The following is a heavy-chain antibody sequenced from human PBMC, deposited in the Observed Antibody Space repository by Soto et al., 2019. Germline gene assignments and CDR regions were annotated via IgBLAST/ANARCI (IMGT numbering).Heavy chain of an antibody. Sequence: EVKLLTSGGGLVQPGGSLSFSCAAPEFTFSTYALGWVPQPPGKGLDWFSVISGSGGITYPADSVKGRFTISRDNSKNILYLQMNSLRAEDTAVYYCAKGITDTGGYYYYSMDVWGQGTAVTVSS. CDR2: ISGSGGIT. V-gene: IGHV3-23*01. J-gene: IGHJ6*02. CDR1: EFTFSTYA. CDR3: AKGITDTGGYYYYSMDV. D-gene: IGHD3-16*01.